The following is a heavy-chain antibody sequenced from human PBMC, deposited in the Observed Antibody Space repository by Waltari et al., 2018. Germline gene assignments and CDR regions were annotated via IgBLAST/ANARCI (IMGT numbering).Heavy chain of an antibody. V-gene: IGHV1-2*02. D-gene: IGHD7-27*01. CDR2: INPNSGVT. Sequence: QVQLVQSGAAVKNPGASVKVSCKASGYTFSDYFINWVRQAPGQGLEWMGWINPNSGVTKYAQSFQGRVTMTRDTSINTVYMELSILRSDDTALYYCAAVIRPGRTLPWGYWGQGTLVTVSS. J-gene: IGHJ4*02. CDR3: AAVIRPGRTLPWGY. CDR1: GYTFSDYF.